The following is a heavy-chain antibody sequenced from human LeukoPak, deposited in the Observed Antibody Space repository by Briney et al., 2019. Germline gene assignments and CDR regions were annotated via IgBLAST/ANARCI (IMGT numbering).Heavy chain of an antibody. CDR1: GFTVSSNY. Sequence: QPGGSLRLSCAASGFTVSSNYMGWVRQAPGKGLEWVSVIYSGGSTYYADSVKGRFTISRDNSKNTLYLQMNSLSAEDTAVYYCARESVVPAAQLGYYYYYDMDVWGQGTTVTVSS. CDR2: IYSGGST. J-gene: IGHJ6*02. CDR3: ARESVVPAAQLGYYYYYDMDV. D-gene: IGHD2-2*01. V-gene: IGHV3-53*01.